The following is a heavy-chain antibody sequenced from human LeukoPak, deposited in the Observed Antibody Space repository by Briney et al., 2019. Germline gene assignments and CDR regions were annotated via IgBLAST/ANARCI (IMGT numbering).Heavy chain of an antibody. CDR3: ARDDDRAREIDY. CDR1: RGTFSKYA. J-gene: IGHJ4*02. V-gene: IGHV1-69*04. CDR2: IIPILNIT. D-gene: IGHD3-22*01. Sequence: SVKVSFKASRGTFSKYAISWVRQAPGQGLEWMGRIIPILNITHYAQKFQGRVTIAADKSTSTAYMELSSLRSEDTAVYYCARDDDRAREIDYWGQGTLVTVSS.